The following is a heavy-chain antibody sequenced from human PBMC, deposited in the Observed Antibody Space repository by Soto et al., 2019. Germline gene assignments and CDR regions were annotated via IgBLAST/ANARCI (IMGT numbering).Heavy chain of an antibody. Sequence: EVQVLESGGGLAQPGRSLRLSCAVSGLSFSSYAMTWVRQSPGKGLEWVSSISRSGSNTYSADSVRGRFTISRDNSKNTLYLQMNSLRAEDTAVYYCAKDAKILDWLPTSYYFDFWGQGTLVTVSS. D-gene: IGHD3-9*01. J-gene: IGHJ4*02. V-gene: IGHV3-23*01. CDR3: AKDAKILDWLPTSYYFDF. CDR2: ISRSGSNT. CDR1: GLSFSSYA.